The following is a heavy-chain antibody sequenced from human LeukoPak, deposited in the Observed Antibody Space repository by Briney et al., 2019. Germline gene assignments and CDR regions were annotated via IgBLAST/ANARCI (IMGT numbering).Heavy chain of an antibody. Sequence: GGSLRLSCAASGFTFSTYGMHWVRQAPGKGLEWVAFIRFDGSNKYYADSVKGRFTISRDNSKSTLYLQMNSLRPEDTAVYYCAKDTHSGYYNPWGQGTLVTASS. J-gene: IGHJ5*02. V-gene: IGHV3-30*02. CDR2: IRFDGSNK. CDR1: GFTFSTYG. D-gene: IGHD5-12*01. CDR3: AKDTHSGYYNP.